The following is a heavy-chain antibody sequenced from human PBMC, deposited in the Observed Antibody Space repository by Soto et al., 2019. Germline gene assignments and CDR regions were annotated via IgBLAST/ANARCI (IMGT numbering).Heavy chain of an antibody. CDR3: ANAYSGSYPY. D-gene: IGHD1-26*01. CDR1: GLIFSDHF. Sequence: EVQLVDSGGGLVQPGGSLRLSCTASGLIFSDHFMDWVRQAPGKGLEWVARSRNKANSYITDYAASVIGRFTISRDDSKTSVYLQINSLKVDDTAVYYCANAYSGSYPYWAQGTLVTVSS. V-gene: IGHV3-72*01. CDR2: SRNKANSYIT. J-gene: IGHJ4*02.